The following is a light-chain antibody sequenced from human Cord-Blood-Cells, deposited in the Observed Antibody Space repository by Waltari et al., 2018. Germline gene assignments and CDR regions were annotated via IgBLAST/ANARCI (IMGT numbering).Light chain of an antibody. CDR2: DVS. Sequence: QSALTQPASVSGSPGQSITISCTGTSSDVGGYNSVSWYQQPPGKAPKLMIYDVSNRPSGVSNRFSGSKSGNTASLTISGLQAEDEADYYCSSYTSSSRVFGGGTKLTVL. V-gene: IGLV2-14*01. CDR3: SSYTSSSRV. J-gene: IGLJ3*02. CDR1: SSDVGGYNS.